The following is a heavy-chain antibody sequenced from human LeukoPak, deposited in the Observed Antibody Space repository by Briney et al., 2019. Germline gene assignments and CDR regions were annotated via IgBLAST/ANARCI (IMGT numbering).Heavy chain of an antibody. V-gene: IGHV3-53*01. CDR1: GFTVSSNY. D-gene: IGHD3-9*01. CDR2: IYSGGST. J-gene: IGHJ4*02. Sequence: GGSLRLSCAASGFTVSSNYMSWVRQAPGKGLEWVSVIYSGGSTYYAGSVKGRFTISRDNSKNTLYLQMNSLRAEDTAVYYCARGLTYDILTGYYPHWGQGTLVTVCS. CDR3: ARGLTYDILTGYYPH.